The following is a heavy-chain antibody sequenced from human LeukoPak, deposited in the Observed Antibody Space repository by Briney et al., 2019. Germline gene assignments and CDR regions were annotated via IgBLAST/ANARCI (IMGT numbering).Heavy chain of an antibody. CDR1: GYTFTSNY. CDR2: INPNSGGT. V-gene: IGHV1-2*02. D-gene: IGHD3-22*01. Sequence: GASVKVSCKAFGYTFTSNYMHWVRQAPGQGLEWMGWINPNSGGTNYARKFQGRVTMTRDTSISTAYMELSRLRSDDTAVYYCARDPTMIVVVNDAFDIWGQGTMVTVSS. CDR3: ARDPTMIVVVNDAFDI. J-gene: IGHJ3*02.